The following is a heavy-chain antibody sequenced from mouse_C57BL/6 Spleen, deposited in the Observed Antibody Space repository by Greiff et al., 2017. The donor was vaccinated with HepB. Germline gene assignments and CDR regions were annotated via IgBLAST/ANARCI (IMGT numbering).Heavy chain of an antibody. V-gene: IGHV1-82*01. CDR3: AREGTGFAY. Sequence: QVHVQQSGPELVKPGASVKISCKASGYTFSSSWMNWVKQRPGKGLEWIGRIYPGDGDTNYNGKFKGKATLTADKSSSTAYMQLSSLTSEDSAVYFCAREGTGFAYWGQGTLVTVSA. J-gene: IGHJ3*01. CDR1: GYTFSSSW. CDR2: IYPGDGDT.